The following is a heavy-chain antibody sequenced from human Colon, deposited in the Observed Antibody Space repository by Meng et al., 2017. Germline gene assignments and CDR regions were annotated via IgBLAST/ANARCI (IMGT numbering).Heavy chain of an antibody. Sequence: HGPRRGWGQGLVKPSGTLSLTGAVSGGSISSNYWWTWVRQPPGKGLEWIGEINHSGSTSYVPSLKSRITISVDKSNNLLSLKLNSVTAADTAMYYCARRNTRNSGGGNNYWGQGTLVTVSS. CDR1: GGSISSNYW. V-gene: IGHV4-4*02. CDR3: ARRNTRNSGGGNNY. J-gene: IGHJ4*02. CDR2: INHSGST. D-gene: IGHD3-10*01.